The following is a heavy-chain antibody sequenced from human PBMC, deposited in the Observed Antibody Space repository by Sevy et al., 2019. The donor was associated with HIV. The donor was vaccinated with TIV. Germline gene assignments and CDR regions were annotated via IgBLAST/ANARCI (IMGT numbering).Heavy chain of an antibody. Sequence: GSLRLSCSASGFTFSNHWMHWVRQVPGKGLVWVSYINSDGTTTTYADSVKGRFTISRDNAKNTLYLQMNSLGAEDTAVYYCARDTSYSTSSWGQGTLVTVS. D-gene: IGHD2-2*01. CDR2: INSDGTTT. CDR3: ARDTSYSTSS. V-gene: IGHV3-74*01. J-gene: IGHJ4*02. CDR1: GFTFSNHW.